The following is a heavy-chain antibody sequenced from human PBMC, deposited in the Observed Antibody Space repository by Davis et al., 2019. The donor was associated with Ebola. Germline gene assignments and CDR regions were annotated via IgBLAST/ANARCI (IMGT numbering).Heavy chain of an antibody. CDR1: GGSISSSNW. D-gene: IGHD5-18*01. V-gene: IGHV4-4*02. Sequence: MPSETLSLTCAASGGSISSSNWWSWIRQPPGKGLEWIGEINHSGSTNYNPSLKSRVTISVDTSKNQFSLKLSSVTAADTAVYYCARGGYSYGFDYWGQGTLVTVSS. CDR3: ARGGYSYGFDY. J-gene: IGHJ4*02. CDR2: INHSGST.